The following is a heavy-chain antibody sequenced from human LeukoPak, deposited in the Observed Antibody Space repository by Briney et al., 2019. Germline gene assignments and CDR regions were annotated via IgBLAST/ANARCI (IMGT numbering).Heavy chain of an antibody. V-gene: IGHV4-39*01. D-gene: IGHD2-15*01. CDR2: IYYSGST. J-gene: IGHJ4*02. CDR3: ARLLIVVDYFDY. Sequence: SETLSLTCTVSGGSISSSSYYWGGIRQPPGKGLEWIGSIYYSGSTYYNPSLKSRVTISVDTSKNQFSLKLSSVTAADTAVYYCARLLIVVDYFDYWGQGTLVTVSS. CDR1: GGSISSSSYY.